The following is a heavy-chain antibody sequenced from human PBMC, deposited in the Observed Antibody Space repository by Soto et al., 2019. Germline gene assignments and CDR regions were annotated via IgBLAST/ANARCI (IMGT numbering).Heavy chain of an antibody. CDR1: GYAFTSYD. CDR2: MNPNSGNT. CDR3: ARGLLIAAAGG. Sequence: GXSVKVSCEASGYAFTSYDINWVRQATGKGLEWMGWMNPNSGNTGYAQKFQGRVTMARNTSISTAYMELSSLRSEDTAVYDSARGLLIAAAGGWGPGTLVTVSS. V-gene: IGHV1-8*01. D-gene: IGHD6-13*01. J-gene: IGHJ4*02.